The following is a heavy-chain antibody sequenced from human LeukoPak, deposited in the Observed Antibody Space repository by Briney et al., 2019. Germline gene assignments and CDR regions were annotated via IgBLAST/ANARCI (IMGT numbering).Heavy chain of an antibody. CDR2: IKSKTDGGTT. D-gene: IGHD1-7*01. V-gene: IGHV3-15*07. J-gene: IGHJ6*02. CDR3: TTDEDWNYARKDV. CDR1: GFTFSNAW. Sequence: GGSLRLSCAASGFTFSNAWMNWVRQAPGKGLEWVGRIKSKTDGGTTDYAAPVKGRFTISRDDSKNTLYLQMNSLKTEDTAVYYCTTDEDWNYARKDVWGQGATVIVSS.